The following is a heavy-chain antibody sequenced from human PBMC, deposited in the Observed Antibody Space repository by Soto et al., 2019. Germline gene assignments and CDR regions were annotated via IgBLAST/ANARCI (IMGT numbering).Heavy chain of an antibody. J-gene: IGHJ3*02. D-gene: IGHD2-2*01. CDR2: IYHSGST. CDR1: GGSISSRNW. Sequence: QVQLQESGPGLVKPSGTLSLTCAVSGGSISSRNWWSWVRQPPGKGLEWIGEIYHSGSTNYNPSLKSRVTISVDKSKNQFSLKLSSVTAADTAVYYCARDYVVPAANLAFDIWGQGTMVTVSS. CDR3: ARDYVVPAANLAFDI. V-gene: IGHV4-4*02.